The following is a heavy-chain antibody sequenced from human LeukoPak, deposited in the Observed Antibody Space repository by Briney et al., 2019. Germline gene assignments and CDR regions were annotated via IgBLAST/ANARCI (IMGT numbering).Heavy chain of an antibody. Sequence: PGGSLRLSCAASGFTFSTYPMHWVRRAPGKGLEWVAVISDDGSNKYYADSVKGRFTISRDNSKNTLYLQMNSLRAEDTAVYYCARPRLAYYYYGMDVWGKGTTVTVSS. J-gene: IGHJ6*04. D-gene: IGHD1-1*01. CDR2: ISDDGSNK. CDR1: GFTFSTYP. CDR3: ARPRLAYYYYGMDV. V-gene: IGHV3-30*04.